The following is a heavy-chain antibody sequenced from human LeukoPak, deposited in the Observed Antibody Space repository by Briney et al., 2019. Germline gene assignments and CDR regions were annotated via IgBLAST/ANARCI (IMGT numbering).Heavy chain of an antibody. CDR3: ARYYCSRTTCYFFDY. D-gene: IGHD2-2*01. J-gene: IGHJ4*02. CDR1: GGSISGNY. CDR2: IYYSGST. Sequence: NPSETLSLTCTVSGGSISGNYWSWLRQPPGKGLEWIGYIYYSGSTNCNPSLKSRVAMSVDTSKNQFSLKLTSVTAADTAVYYCARYYCSRTTCYFFDYWGQGALVTVSS. V-gene: IGHV4-59*01.